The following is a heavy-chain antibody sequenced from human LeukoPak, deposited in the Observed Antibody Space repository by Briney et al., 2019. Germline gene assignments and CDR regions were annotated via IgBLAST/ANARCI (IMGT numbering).Heavy chain of an antibody. Sequence: ASVKVSCTASGGTFSSYAISWVRQAPGQGLEWRGGIIPIFGTANYAQKFQGRVTTTADESTSTAYMELSSLRSEETAVYYCAKVGIVVVPAVRGAFDIWGQGTMVTVSS. V-gene: IGHV1-69*13. D-gene: IGHD2-2*01. CDR2: IIPIFGTA. CDR1: GGTFSSYA. J-gene: IGHJ3*02. CDR3: AKVGIVVVPAVRGAFDI.